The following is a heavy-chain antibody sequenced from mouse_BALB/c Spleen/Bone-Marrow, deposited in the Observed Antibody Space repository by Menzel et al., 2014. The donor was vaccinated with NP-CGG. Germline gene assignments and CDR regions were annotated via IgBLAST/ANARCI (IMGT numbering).Heavy chain of an antibody. V-gene: IGHV5-6-4*01. CDR3: SKDGGYDYSYYFDY. J-gene: IGHJ2*01. D-gene: IGHD2-4*01. Sequence: DVTVEESGGGLVKPGGSLKLSCAASGSTFSAYSMSWVRQTPEKRLEWVATISSGGHDTYYSESVKGRFTISRDNVKNTLYLQMDSLRSVDSAVYYCSKDGGYDYSYYFDYWGQGTTLTVSS. CDR2: ISSGGHDT. CDR1: GSTFSAYS.